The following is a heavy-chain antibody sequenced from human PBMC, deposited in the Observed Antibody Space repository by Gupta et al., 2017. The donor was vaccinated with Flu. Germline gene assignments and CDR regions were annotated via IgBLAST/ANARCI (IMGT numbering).Heavy chain of an antibody. CDR1: GDSISRGDYY. CDR3: AREEAYCSGDCSSGLDVFDV. CDR2: INYSGNT. V-gene: IGHV4-31*03. D-gene: IGHD2-21*02. Sequence: QVQLQESGPGLVKPSQTLSLTCTVSGDSISRGDYYWSWIRQHPGKGLEWVGHINYSGNTYHNPSLKSRLTISLDTSKNQFSLKLSSVTAADTAIYFCAREEAYCSGDCSSGLDVFDVWGHGTMVTVSS. J-gene: IGHJ3*01.